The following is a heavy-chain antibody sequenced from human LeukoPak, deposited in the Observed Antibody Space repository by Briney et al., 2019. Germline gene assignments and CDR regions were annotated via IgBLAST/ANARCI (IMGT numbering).Heavy chain of an antibody. CDR2: IRFDGSNK. CDR1: GLIFSNYG. Sequence: GGSLRLSCAASGLIFSNYGMHWVRQAPGKGLEWVAFIRFDGSNKYYADSVKGRFTISRDNSKNTLYLQMNSLRVEDTAVYYCAKAGLYSSSYQATYFDYWGQGTLVTVSS. J-gene: IGHJ4*02. CDR3: AKAGLYSSSYQATYFDY. V-gene: IGHV3-30*02. D-gene: IGHD6-6*01.